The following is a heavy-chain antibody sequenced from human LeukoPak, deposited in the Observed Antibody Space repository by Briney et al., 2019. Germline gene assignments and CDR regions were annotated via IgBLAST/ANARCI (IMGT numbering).Heavy chain of an antibody. Sequence: SVKVSCKASGGTFSRYAFTWVRQAPGQGLEWMGGIIPIFGTSSYAQKFQGRVTMTRDMSTSTVYMELSSLRSEDTAVYYCARGHDSSGYYATGGDYWGQGTLVTVSS. CDR1: GGTFSRYA. CDR3: ARGHDSSGYYATGGDY. V-gene: IGHV1-69*05. J-gene: IGHJ4*02. D-gene: IGHD3-22*01. CDR2: IIPIFGTS.